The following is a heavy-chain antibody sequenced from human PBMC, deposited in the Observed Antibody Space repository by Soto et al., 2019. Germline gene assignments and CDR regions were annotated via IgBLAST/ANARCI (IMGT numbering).Heavy chain of an antibody. Sequence: ASVKVSCKASGYTFTSYAMHWVRQAPGQRLEWMGWINAGNGNTKYSQKFQGRVTITRDTSASTAYMELSGLRSEDTAVYYCARLRYCSGGSCYSGLQHWGQGTLVTVS. D-gene: IGHD2-15*01. CDR2: INAGNGNT. CDR3: ARLRYCSGGSCYSGLQH. CDR1: GYTFTSYA. V-gene: IGHV1-3*01. J-gene: IGHJ1*01.